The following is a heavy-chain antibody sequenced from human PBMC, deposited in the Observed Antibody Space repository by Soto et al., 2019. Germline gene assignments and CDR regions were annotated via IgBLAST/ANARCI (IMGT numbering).Heavy chain of an antibody. Sequence: GGSLRLSCAASGFMFSSYAMSWVRQSTGKGLAWVSTVSVSGGTSYYAHSLKGRLTIYSDNHMQTLYLLMNRQRADATPSYYCAKGRYYYDSSSYHLFDDWGQGTLVTVSS. CDR1: GFMFSSYA. V-gene: IGHV3-23*01. D-gene: IGHD3-22*01. J-gene: IGHJ4*02. CDR3: AKGRYYYDSSSYHLFDD. CDR2: VSVSGGTS.